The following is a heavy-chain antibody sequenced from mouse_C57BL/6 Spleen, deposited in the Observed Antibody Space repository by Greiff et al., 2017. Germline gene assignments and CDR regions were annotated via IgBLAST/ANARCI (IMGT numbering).Heavy chain of an antibody. CDR2: IDPSDSYT. Sequence: QVQLQQPGAELVMPGASVKLSCKASGYTFTSYWMHWVKQRPGQGLEWIGEIDPSDSYTNYNQKFKGKSTLTVDNSSSTAYMQLSSLTSADSAVYYCARGTTVVERVPMDYWGQGTSVTVSS. D-gene: IGHD1-1*01. CDR3: ARGTTVVERVPMDY. J-gene: IGHJ4*01. V-gene: IGHV1-69*01. CDR1: GYTFTSYW.